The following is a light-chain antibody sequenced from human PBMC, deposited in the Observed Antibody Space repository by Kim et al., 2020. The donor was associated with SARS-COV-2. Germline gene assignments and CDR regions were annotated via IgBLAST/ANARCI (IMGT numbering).Light chain of an antibody. CDR2: AAS. J-gene: IGKJ1*01. CDR1: QSISGH. V-gene: IGKV1-39*01. CDR3: QQSYNAPRT. Sequence: DIQMTQSPSSLSASVGDRVTITCRSSQSISGHLNWYQQKPGRAPNLLIYAASVLHSGVPSRFSATASGTDFTLTISSLQPEDFATYYCQQSYNAPRTFGQGTKVDIK.